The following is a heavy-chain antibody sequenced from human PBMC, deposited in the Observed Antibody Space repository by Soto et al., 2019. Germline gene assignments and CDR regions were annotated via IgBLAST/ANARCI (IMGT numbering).Heavy chain of an antibody. CDR2: VYYRGRT. CDR3: ARLLYDSRGYYYFDY. J-gene: IGHJ4*02. D-gene: IGHD3-22*01. CDR1: GGSISSSIYY. Sequence: SDTLSLTCTVSGGSISSSIYYWGLCRQPGGKGLEWIGSVYYRGRTYDNTPLKSRITISVDRSKSKFSLKLTSVNAADTAVYYCARLLYDSRGYYYFDYWGQGTLVTVSS. V-gene: IGHV4-39*01.